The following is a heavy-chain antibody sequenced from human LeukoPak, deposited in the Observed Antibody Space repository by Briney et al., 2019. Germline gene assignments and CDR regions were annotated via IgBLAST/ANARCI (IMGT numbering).Heavy chain of an antibody. D-gene: IGHD2-21*01. Sequence: GGSLRLSCAASGFTLSSYAMSWVRQAPGKGLEWVSAISDSGNTYHADSVKGRFTISRDSSKNTLFLQMNRLRPEDAAVYYCAKAPVSTCRGAYCYPFDYWGQGTLVTVSS. CDR3: AKAPVSTCRGAYCYPFDY. CDR1: GFTLSSYA. J-gene: IGHJ4*02. CDR2: ISDSGNT. V-gene: IGHV3-23*01.